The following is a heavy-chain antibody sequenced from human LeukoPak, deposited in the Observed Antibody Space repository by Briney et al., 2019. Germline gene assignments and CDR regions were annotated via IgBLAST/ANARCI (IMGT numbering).Heavy chain of an antibody. J-gene: IGHJ4*02. V-gene: IGHV3-48*04. CDR2: ISSSGSTI. CDR3: ARGRAVAFDY. D-gene: IGHD6-19*01. Sequence: GGSLRLSCAASGFTFSSYSMNWVRQAPGKGLEWVSYISSSGSTIYYADSVKGRFTISRDNAKNSLYLQMNSLRAEDTAVYYCARGRAVAFDYWGQGTLVTVSS. CDR1: GFTFSSYS.